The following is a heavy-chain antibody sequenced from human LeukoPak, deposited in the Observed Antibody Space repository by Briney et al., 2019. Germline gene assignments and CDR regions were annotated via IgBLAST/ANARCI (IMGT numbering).Heavy chain of an antibody. Sequence: RGSLRLSCAASGFSFSDYYMSWIRQAPGKGQEWVSYISTSGTTIYYADSVKGRFTISRDNAKNSLYLQMNSLRAEDTAVYYCARVGPDYGDYPGAFDIWGQGTMVTVSS. CDR3: ARVGPDYGDYPGAFDI. CDR2: ISTSGTTI. J-gene: IGHJ3*02. D-gene: IGHD4-17*01. CDR1: GFSFSDYY. V-gene: IGHV3-11*04.